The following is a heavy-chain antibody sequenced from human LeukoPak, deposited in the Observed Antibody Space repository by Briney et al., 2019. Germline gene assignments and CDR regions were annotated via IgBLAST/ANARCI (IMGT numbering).Heavy chain of an antibody. CDR3: ARNWCGP. J-gene: IGHJ5*02. CDR2: IYSGGST. V-gene: IGHV3-53*05. Sequence: PGGSLRLSCAASGFTVSSDYMSWVRQAPGKGLEWVSFIYSGGSTSYAASAKGRFTISRDKSKNTGYLQMNSLRFEDTAMYYCARNWCGPWDQGTLVPVSS. CDR1: GFTVSSDY.